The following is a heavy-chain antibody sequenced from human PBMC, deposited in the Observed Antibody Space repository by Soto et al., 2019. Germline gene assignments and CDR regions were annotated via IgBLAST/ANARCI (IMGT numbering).Heavy chain of an antibody. CDR3: ARRAETNGWNGFGADKDYFDL. Sequence: GXSVKGSCNASGSPFTSYDICWGRQSAGQGLAWMGWMNPNTGNSVYAQKFQCRVTVTSDTSISTAHMELSSLRSEDTAVYYCARRAETNGWNGFGADKDYFDLWGQGALVTFSS. CDR2: MNPNTGNS. D-gene: IGHD1-1*01. CDR1: GSPFTSYD. J-gene: IGHJ4*02. V-gene: IGHV1-8*01.